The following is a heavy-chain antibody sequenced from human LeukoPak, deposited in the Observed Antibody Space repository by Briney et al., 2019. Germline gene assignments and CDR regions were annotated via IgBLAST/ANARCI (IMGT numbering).Heavy chain of an antibody. J-gene: IGHJ4*02. CDR1: GFTFSSYE. CDR2: ISSSGSAI. CDR3: ARVGIAAGDVERNDY. Sequence: PGGSLRLSCAASGFTFSSYEMNWVRQAPGKGLEWVSYISSSGSAIYYADSVKARFTISRDNAKNSLYLQMNSLRAEDTAVYYCARVGIAAGDVERNDYWGQGTLVTVSS. V-gene: IGHV3-48*03. D-gene: IGHD6-13*01.